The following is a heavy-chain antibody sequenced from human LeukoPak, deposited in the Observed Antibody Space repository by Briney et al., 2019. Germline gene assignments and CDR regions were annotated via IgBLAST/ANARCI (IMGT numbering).Heavy chain of an antibody. D-gene: IGHD3-10*01. V-gene: IGHV3-48*01. J-gene: IGHJ6*02. Sequence: SVKGRFTVSRDNAKNSLYLQMNSLRAEDTAVYYCARGRGNYFYGMDVWGQGTTVTVSS. CDR3: ARGRGNYFYGMDV.